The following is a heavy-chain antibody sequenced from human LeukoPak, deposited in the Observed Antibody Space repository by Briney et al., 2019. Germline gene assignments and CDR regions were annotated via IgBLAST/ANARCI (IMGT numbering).Heavy chain of an antibody. CDR1: GFTFSGSA. D-gene: IGHD3-10*01. CDR3: ALAARGRGVMAGMDV. V-gene: IGHV3-73*01. CDR2: IRSKANSYAT. J-gene: IGHJ6*04. Sequence: GGSLRLSCAASGFTFSGSAMHWVRQASGKGLEWVGRIRSKANSYATAYAASVKGRFTISRDDSKNTAYLEMNSLKTEDTAVYYCALAARGRGVMAGMDVWGKGATVTVSS.